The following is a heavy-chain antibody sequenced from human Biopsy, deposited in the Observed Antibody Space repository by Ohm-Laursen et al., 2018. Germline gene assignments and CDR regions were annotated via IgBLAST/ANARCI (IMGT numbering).Heavy chain of an antibody. CDR2: MTPKTGKT. D-gene: IGHD5-12*01. CDR3: ARGGYDYDY. CDR1: GYTFTDYD. V-gene: IGHV1-8*01. Sequence: VSSVTVSCKASGYTFTDYDINWVRQASGQGLEWVGWMTPKTGKTGYTQKLQGRLTMTRDTSTSTAYMELSSLRSEDTAIYYCARGGYDYDYWGQGTLVTVSS. J-gene: IGHJ4*02.